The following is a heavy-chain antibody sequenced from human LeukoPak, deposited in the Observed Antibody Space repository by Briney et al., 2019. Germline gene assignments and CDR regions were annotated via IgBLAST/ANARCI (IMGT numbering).Heavy chain of an antibody. V-gene: IGHV3-23*01. CDR2: ISGSGGST. D-gene: IGHD3-22*01. Sequence: GGSLRLSCAASGFTFSSYAMSWVRQAPGKGLEWVSAISGSGGSTYYADSVKGRFTISRDNSKNTLYLQMNSLRAEDTAVYYCAKKVYYYDSSGYADWGQGTLVTVSP. CDR1: GFTFSSYA. J-gene: IGHJ4*02. CDR3: AKKVYYYDSSGYAD.